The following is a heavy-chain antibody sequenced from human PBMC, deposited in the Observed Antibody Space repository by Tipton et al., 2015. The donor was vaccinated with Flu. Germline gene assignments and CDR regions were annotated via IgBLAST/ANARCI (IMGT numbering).Heavy chain of an antibody. CDR3: ATGYRGGGNRYFFDY. CDR2: IHYSGST. Sequence: TLSLTCTVSGGSISGYYWSWIRQPPGKRLEWMGHIHYSGSTNYNPSLKSRDTISVDTSKNQFSLKLSSVTAADTAVYCCATGYRGGGNRYFFDYWGRGTVATVS. V-gene: IGHV4-59*01. CDR1: GGSISGYY. J-gene: IGHJ4*02. D-gene: IGHD4-23*01.